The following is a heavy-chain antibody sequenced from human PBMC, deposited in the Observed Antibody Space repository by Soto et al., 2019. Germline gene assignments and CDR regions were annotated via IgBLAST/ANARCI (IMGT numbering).Heavy chain of an antibody. D-gene: IGHD6-13*01. Sequence: ASVKVSCKASGYTLTGYHMHWVRQALGQGLEWMGGINPNSGGRNYAQKFQGWVTMTRDTSISTAYMELSRLRSDDTAVYYCARGVAAAGNNWFDPWGQGTLVTVSS. V-gene: IGHV1-2*04. CDR3: ARGVAAAGNNWFDP. CDR1: GYTLTGYH. J-gene: IGHJ5*02. CDR2: INPNSGGR.